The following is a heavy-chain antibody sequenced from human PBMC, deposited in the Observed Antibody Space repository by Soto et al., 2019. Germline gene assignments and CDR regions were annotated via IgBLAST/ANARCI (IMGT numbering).Heavy chain of an antibody. CDR1: GFTFSDYW. Sequence: EVQLVESGGGLVQPGGSLRLSCAASGFTFSDYWMNWVRQAPGKGLEWVASIKYDGGEKNYVDSVKGRFTISRDNTKNSVYLQMASLRAEDTAVYYCARDGVAAGLYFDHWGQGTPVTVSS. CDR2: IKYDGGEK. J-gene: IGHJ4*02. D-gene: IGHD6-13*01. CDR3: ARDGVAAGLYFDH. V-gene: IGHV3-7*05.